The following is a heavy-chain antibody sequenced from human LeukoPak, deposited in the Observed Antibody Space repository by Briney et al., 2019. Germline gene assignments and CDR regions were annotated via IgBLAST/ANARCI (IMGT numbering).Heavy chain of an antibody. V-gene: IGHV3-21*01. CDR3: ARGYSSGWYYFDY. Sequence: GGSLRLSCAASGFTFSSYSMNWVRQAPGKGLEWVSSISSSSSYIYYADSVKGRFTISRDNAKNSLYLQMNSLRAEDTAVYYCARGYSSGWYYFDYWGQGTLVTVSA. J-gene: IGHJ4*02. CDR1: GFTFSSYS. D-gene: IGHD6-19*01. CDR2: ISSSSSYI.